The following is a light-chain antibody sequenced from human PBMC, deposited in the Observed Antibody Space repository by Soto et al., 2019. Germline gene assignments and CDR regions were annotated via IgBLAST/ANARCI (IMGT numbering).Light chain of an antibody. V-gene: IGKV2-28*01. J-gene: IGKJ4*01. Sequence: DIVMTQSPLSLPVTPGEPASISCRSSQSLVHTNGYNYLDWYLQKPGQSPQLLIYFGSIRASGVPDRCSGSGSGTEFTLKISRVEAEDVGVYYCKQARQTPLTFGGGTKVEIK. CDR1: QSLVHTNGYNY. CDR3: KQARQTPLT. CDR2: FGS.